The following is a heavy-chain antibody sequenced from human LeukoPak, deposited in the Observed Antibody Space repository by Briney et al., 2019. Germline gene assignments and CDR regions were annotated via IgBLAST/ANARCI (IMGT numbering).Heavy chain of an antibody. Sequence: SETLSLTCTVSGGSISNYYWSWIRQHPGKGLEWIGYIYYSGSTYYNPSLKSRVTISVDTSKNQFSLKLSSVTAADTAVYYCARVGSTTADYWGQGTLVTVSS. J-gene: IGHJ4*02. CDR3: ARVGSTTADY. D-gene: IGHD4-11*01. CDR1: GGSISNYY. V-gene: IGHV4-59*06. CDR2: IYYSGST.